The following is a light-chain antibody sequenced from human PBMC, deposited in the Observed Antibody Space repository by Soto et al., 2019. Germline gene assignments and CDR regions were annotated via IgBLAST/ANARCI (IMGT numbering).Light chain of an antibody. Sequence: DIQMTQSPSSLSASVGDRVTITCRSSQSISRYLNWYQQRPGKAPKFLIYAASSLQSGVPSRFSGSGFGTDFTLTITSLQPEDFATYYCQQSHSTPLTFGGGTKVDIK. CDR3: QQSHSTPLT. CDR1: QSISRY. J-gene: IGKJ4*01. CDR2: AAS. V-gene: IGKV1-39*01.